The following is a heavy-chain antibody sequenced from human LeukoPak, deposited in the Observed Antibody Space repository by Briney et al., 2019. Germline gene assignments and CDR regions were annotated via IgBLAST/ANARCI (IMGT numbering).Heavy chain of an antibody. V-gene: IGHV3-15*01. D-gene: IGHD1-14*01. Sequence: GGSLRLSCAASGFTFSNAWMSWVRQAPGKGLEWVGRIKSKTDGGTTDYAAPVKGRFTISRDDSKNTLYLQMNSLKTEDTAVYYCTTSSNRVYYYYYMDVWGKGTTVTISS. CDR1: GFTFSNAW. CDR3: TTSSNRVYYYYYMDV. CDR2: IKSKTDGGTT. J-gene: IGHJ6*03.